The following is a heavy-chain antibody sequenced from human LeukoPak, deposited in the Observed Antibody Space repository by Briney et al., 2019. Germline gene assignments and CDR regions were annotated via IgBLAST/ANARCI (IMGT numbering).Heavy chain of an antibody. CDR1: GVSISGTTYC. J-gene: IGHJ4*02. CDR3: VADPINFDF. V-gene: IGHV4-39*07. CDR2: IYSSGHT. Sequence: SETLSLTCTVSGVSISGTTYCWAWIRQPPGKGPEWIGSIYSSGHTIYHASLKSRITISVDRSENQFSLNLRSVTAADTAVYYCVADPINFDFWGQGNLVTVSS.